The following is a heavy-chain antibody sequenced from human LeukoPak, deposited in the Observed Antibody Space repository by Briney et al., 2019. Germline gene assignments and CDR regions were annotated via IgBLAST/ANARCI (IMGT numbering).Heavy chain of an antibody. Sequence: GRSLRLSCAASGFTFSSYAMHWVRQAPGKGLEWVAVISYDGSNKYYADSVKGRFTISRDNSKNTLYLQMNSLRAEDTAVYYCARDRRGDSGYPCGMDVWGQGTTVTVSS. CDR3: ARDRRGDSGYPCGMDV. D-gene: IGHD5-12*01. V-gene: IGHV3-30-3*01. J-gene: IGHJ6*02. CDR1: GFTFSSYA. CDR2: ISYDGSNK.